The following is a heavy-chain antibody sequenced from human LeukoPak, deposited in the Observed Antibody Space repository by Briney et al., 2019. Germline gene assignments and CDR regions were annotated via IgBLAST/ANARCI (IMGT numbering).Heavy chain of an antibody. V-gene: IGHV3-48*03. CDR1: EFTFTSYE. J-gene: IGHJ5*02. CDR3: ARERLPGTDGWFDP. CDR2: ISSSGNTI. D-gene: IGHD1-1*01. Sequence: GGSLRLSCAASEFTFTSYELNWVRQAPGKGLEWVSYISSSGNTISYADSVKGRFTISRDNAKNTVYLQMNSLRAEDTAVYYCARERLPGTDGWFDPWGQGTLVTVSS.